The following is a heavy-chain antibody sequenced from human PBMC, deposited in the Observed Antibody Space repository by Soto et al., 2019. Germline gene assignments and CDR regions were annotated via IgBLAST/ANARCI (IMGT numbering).Heavy chain of an antibody. CDR3: ARAQSFYFDY. Sequence: GASVKVSCKASGYTFAGCDMRWVRQAPGHGLEWMGWINPNSGGTNYAQNFQGWVTMTRDTSISTAYMELSRLRSDDTAVYYCARAQSFYFDYWSQGTLVTVS. V-gene: IGHV1-2*04. CDR2: INPNSGGT. J-gene: IGHJ4*02. CDR1: GYTFAGCD.